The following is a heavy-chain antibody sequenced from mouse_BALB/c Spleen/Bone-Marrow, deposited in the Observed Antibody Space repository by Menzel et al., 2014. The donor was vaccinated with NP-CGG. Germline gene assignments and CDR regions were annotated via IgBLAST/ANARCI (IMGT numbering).Heavy chain of an antibody. CDR2: IYPYNGGT. V-gene: IGHV1S29*02. J-gene: IGHJ2*01. D-gene: IGHD4-1*01. Sequence: EVKLVESGPELVKPGASVKISCKASGYTFTDYNMHWVKQSHGKSLEWIGYIYPYNGGTSYNQKFKSKATLTVDNSSSTAYMELRSLTSEDSAVYYCARLGRDYWGQGTTLTVSS. CDR1: GYTFTDYN. CDR3: ARLGRDY.